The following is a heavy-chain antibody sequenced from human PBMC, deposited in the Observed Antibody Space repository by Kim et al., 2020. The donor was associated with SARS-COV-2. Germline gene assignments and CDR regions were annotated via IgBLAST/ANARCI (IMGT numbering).Heavy chain of an antibody. CDR2: IYYSGST. CDR3: ARVLPFTYYYDSSGYYYDAFDI. J-gene: IGHJ3*02. Sequence: SETLSLTCTVSGGSISSYYWSWIRQPPGKGLEWIGYIYYSGSTNYNPSLKSRVTISVDTSKNQFSLKLSSVTAADTAVYYCARVLPFTYYYDSSGYYYDAFDIWGQGTMVTVSS. D-gene: IGHD3-22*01. V-gene: IGHV4-59*01. CDR1: GGSISSYY.